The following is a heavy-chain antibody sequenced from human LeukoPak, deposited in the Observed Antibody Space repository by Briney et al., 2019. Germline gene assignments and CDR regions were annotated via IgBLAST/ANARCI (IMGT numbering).Heavy chain of an antibody. V-gene: IGHV3-30*03. CDR1: GFTFSSYG. J-gene: IGHJ6*02. Sequence: GGSLRLSCAASGFTFSSYGMHWVRQAPGKGLEWVAVISYDGSNKYYADSVKGRFTISRDNSKNTLYLQMNSLRAEDTAVYYCARGESGWYYYYYAMDVWGQGTTVTVSS. CDR2: ISYDGSNK. D-gene: IGHD6-19*01. CDR3: ARGESGWYYYYYAMDV.